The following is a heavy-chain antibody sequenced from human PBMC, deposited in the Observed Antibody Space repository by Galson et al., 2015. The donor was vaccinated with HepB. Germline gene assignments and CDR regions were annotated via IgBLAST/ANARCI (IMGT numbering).Heavy chain of an antibody. V-gene: IGHV4-61*02. J-gene: IGHJ6*02. CDR3: AREKDCSSTSCYGATSEGDV. CDR1: GGSISSGSYY. CDR2: IYTSGST. D-gene: IGHD2-2*01. Sequence: LSLTCTVSGGSISSGSYYWSWIRQPAGKGLEWIGRIYTSGSTNYNPSLKRRVTISVDTSKNQFSLKLSSVTAADTAVYYCAREKDCSSTSCYGATSEGDVWGQGTTDTVSS.